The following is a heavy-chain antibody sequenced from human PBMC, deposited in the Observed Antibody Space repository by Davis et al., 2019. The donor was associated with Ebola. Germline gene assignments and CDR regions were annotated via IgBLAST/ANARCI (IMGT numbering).Heavy chain of an antibody. D-gene: IGHD1-26*01. V-gene: IGHV3-72*01. Sequence: PGGSLRLSCAASGFTFSDHYMDWVRQAPGKGLEWVGRTRNKANSYTTEYAASVKGRFTISRDDSKNSLYLQMNSLKTEDTAVYYCAREVGGVSGTYYYYYGMDVWGQGTTVTVSS. CDR2: TRNKANSYTT. CDR3: AREVGGVSGTYYYYYGMDV. J-gene: IGHJ6*02. CDR1: GFTFSDHY.